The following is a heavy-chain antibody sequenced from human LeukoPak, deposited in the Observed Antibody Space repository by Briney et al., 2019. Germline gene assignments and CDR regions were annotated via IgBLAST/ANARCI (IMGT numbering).Heavy chain of an antibody. Sequence: PGGSLRLSCAASGFTFSSYAMSWVRQAPGKGLEWVSAFGGSGGSTYYADSVKGRFSISRDNSNNTLYLQMNSLRAEDTAVYYCAKDLIAVAAPYYFDLWGQGTPVTVSS. D-gene: IGHD6-19*01. CDR3: AKDLIAVAAPYYFDL. J-gene: IGHJ4*02. CDR2: FGGSGGST. V-gene: IGHV3-23*01. CDR1: GFTFSSYA.